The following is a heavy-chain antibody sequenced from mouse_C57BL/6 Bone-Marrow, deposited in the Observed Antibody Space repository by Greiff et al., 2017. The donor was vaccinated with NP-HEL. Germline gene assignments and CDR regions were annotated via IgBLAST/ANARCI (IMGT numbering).Heavy chain of an antibody. D-gene: IGHD2-3*01. J-gene: IGHJ1*03. V-gene: IGHV1-81*01. CDR2: IYPGSGNT. CDR1: GYTFTSYG. Sequence: QVQLKQSGAELARPGASVKLSCKASGYTFTSYGISWVKQRTGQGLEWIGEIYPGSGNTYYNEKFKGKATLTADKSSSTAYMELRSLTSEDSAVYFCARNLYDGYYGYFDVWGKGTTVTVSS. CDR3: ARNLYDGYYGYFDV.